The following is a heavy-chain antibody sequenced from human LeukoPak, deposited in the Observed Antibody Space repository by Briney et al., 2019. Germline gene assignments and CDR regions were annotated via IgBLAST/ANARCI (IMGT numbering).Heavy chain of an antibody. CDR1: GASISNNNYY. Sequence: PSETLSLTCTVSGASISNNNYYWAWIRQPPGKGLECIGSIYYSGSPYYNPSLKIRVTISVDTSKNQFSLRLSSVTAADTAVYYCATWRTAKTGFDYWGQGTLVTVAS. J-gene: IGHJ4*02. CDR3: ATWRTAKTGFDY. CDR2: IYYSGSP. V-gene: IGHV4-39*01. D-gene: IGHD1-1*01.